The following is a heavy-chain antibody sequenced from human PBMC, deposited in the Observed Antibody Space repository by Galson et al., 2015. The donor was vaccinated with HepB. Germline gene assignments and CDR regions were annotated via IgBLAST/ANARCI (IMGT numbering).Heavy chain of an antibody. V-gene: IGHV1-3*01. Sequence: SVKVSCKASGYTFTSYATHWVRQAPGQRLEWMGWINAGNGNTKYSQKFQGRVTITRDTSASTAYMELSSLRSEDTAVYYCASRAAAGTSGAFDIWGQGTMVTVSS. CDR3: ASRAAAGTSGAFDI. CDR1: GYTFTSYA. D-gene: IGHD6-13*01. CDR2: INAGNGNT. J-gene: IGHJ3*02.